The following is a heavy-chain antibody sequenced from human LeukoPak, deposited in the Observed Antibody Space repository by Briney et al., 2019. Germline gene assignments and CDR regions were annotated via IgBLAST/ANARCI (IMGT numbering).Heavy chain of an antibody. CDR1: GFTFKNYG. J-gene: IGHJ4*02. Sequence: GRSLRLSCAASGFTFKNYGMHWVRQAPGKGLEWVAVTSYDGSNKYYGDSVKGRFTISRDNSKNTLYLQMNSLRAEDTAVYYCAKGYDSRGYYPHFVYWGQGTLVTVSS. CDR3: AKGYDSRGYYPHFVY. D-gene: IGHD3-22*01. V-gene: IGHV3-30*18. CDR2: TSYDGSNK.